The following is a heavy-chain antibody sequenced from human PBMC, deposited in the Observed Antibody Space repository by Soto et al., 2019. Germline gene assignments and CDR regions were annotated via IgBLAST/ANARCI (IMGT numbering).Heavy chain of an antibody. Sequence: GGSLRLSCGASGFSFSKYGMHWVRQAPGEGLEWLSLISYDGSEKWYAESVKGRFTISRDNSKNTLYLQMKSLRAEDTAVYYCAKVSVRGLFFDYWGQGALVTVSS. CDR2: ISYDGSEK. CDR3: AKVSVRGLFFDY. J-gene: IGHJ4*02. D-gene: IGHD3-10*02. CDR1: GFSFSKYG. V-gene: IGHV3-30*18.